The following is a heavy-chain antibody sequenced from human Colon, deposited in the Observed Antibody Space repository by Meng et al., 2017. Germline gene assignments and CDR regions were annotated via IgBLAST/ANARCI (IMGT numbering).Heavy chain of an antibody. CDR3: ATDAPYTTYSSAWYAIRY. J-gene: IGHJ4*02. CDR2: FDPEDGET. Sequence: ASVKVSCKVSGYTLTELSMHWVRQAPGKGLEWMGGFDPEDGETIYAQKFQGRVTMTEDTSTDTAYMELSTLRSEDTAVYYCATDAPYTTYSSAWYAIRYWGQGTLVTVSS. CDR1: GYTLTELS. V-gene: IGHV1-24*01. D-gene: IGHD6-19*01.